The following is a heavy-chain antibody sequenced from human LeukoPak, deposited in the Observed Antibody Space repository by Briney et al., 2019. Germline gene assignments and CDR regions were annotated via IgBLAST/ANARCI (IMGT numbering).Heavy chain of an antibody. D-gene: IGHD3-22*01. CDR1: AGTFSSYA. CDR3: ARDASEGYYDSSGYYSFDY. V-gene: IGHV1-69*04. CDR2: IIPILGIA. J-gene: IGHJ4*02. Sequence: GSSVNVSCKAAAGTFSSYAISWVRRAPGQGLEWMGRIIPILGIANYAQKFQGRVTITADKSTSTAYMELSSLRSENTAVYYCARDASEGYYDSSGYYSFDYWGQGTLVTVSS.